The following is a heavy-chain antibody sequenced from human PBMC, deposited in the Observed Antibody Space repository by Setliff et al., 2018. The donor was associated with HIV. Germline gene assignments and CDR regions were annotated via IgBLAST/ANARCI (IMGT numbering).Heavy chain of an antibody. CDR1: GDSISTSNSY. V-gene: IGHV4-39*01. D-gene: IGHD5-18*01. Sequence: SETLSLTCTVSGDSISTSNSYWGWVRQPPGKGLEWIGSLYYGGSTYYNPSLKSRVTISVDTSKNQFSLKLSSVTAADTAVYYCARRQQLWLLYAFDIWGQGTMVTVSS. CDR3: ARRQQLWLLYAFDI. J-gene: IGHJ3*02. CDR2: LYYGGST.